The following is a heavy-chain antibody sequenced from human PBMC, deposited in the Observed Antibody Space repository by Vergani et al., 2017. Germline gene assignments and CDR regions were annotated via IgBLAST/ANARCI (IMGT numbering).Heavy chain of an antibody. J-gene: IGHJ5*02. D-gene: IGHD6-13*01. V-gene: IGHV3-15*01. Sequence: EVQLVESGGGLVKPGGSLRLSCAASGFTFSNAWMSWVRQAPGKGLEWVGRIKSKTDGGTTDYAAPVKGRFTISRDNSKNTLYLQMNSLRAEDTAVYYCAKDRASYSSSWSPWFDPWGQGTLVTVSS. CDR2: IKSKTDGGTT. CDR1: GFTFSNAW. CDR3: AKDRASYSSSWSPWFDP.